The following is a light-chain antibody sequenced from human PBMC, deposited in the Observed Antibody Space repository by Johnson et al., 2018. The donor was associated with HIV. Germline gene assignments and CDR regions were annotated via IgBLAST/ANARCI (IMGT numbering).Light chain of an antibody. CDR3: GTWDSSLSALYV. CDR2: DNN. Sequence: QSVLTQPPSVSAAPGQKVTISCSGSSSNIGNNYVSWYQQLPGTAPKLLIYDNNKRPSGIADRFSGSKSGTSATLGITGLQTGDEAEYYCGTWDSSLSALYVVGTGTKVTVL. J-gene: IGLJ1*01. CDR1: SSNIGNNY. V-gene: IGLV1-51*01.